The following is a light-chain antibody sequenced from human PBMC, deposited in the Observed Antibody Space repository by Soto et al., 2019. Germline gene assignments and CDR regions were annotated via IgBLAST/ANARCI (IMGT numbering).Light chain of an antibody. CDR2: DAS. V-gene: IGKV3-11*01. CDR3: QQRQNWPPIT. CDR1: ESVSHY. Sequence: ETVLTQSPATLSLSPGERATLSCRASESVSHYLAWYQQKPGQAPRLIIYDASNRATGIPARFSGSGSGTDFTLTISSLEPDDFAVYYCQQRQNWPPITFGQGTRLEIK. J-gene: IGKJ5*01.